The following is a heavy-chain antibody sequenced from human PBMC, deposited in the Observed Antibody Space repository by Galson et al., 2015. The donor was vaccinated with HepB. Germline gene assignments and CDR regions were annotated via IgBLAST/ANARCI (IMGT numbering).Heavy chain of an antibody. J-gene: IGHJ6*02. Sequence: SVKVSCKASGGTFSSYAISWVRQAPGQGLEWMGGIIPIFGTANYAQKFQGRVTITADKSTSTAYMELSSLRSEDTAVYYCASDCSGGSCYDYYYYYGMDVWGQGTTVTVSS. V-gene: IGHV1-69*06. CDR1: GGTFSSYA. CDR2: IIPIFGTA. D-gene: IGHD2-15*01. CDR3: ASDCSGGSCYDYYYYYGMDV.